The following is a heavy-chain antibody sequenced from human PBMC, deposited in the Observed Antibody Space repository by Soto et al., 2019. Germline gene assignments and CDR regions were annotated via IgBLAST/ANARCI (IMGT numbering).Heavy chain of an antibody. CDR3: AKRADSTAGYFSYYMDV. CDR2: VSGSGART. Sequence: GGSLRLSCAASGFTFSNYAMSWVRQAPGKGLEWVSAVSGSGARTYYADSVKGRFTISRDNSKDTMYLQMNSLRAEDTAVYFCAKRADSTAGYFSYYMDVWGKGTTVTVSS. V-gene: IGHV3-23*01. D-gene: IGHD4-17*01. CDR1: GFTFSNYA. J-gene: IGHJ6*03.